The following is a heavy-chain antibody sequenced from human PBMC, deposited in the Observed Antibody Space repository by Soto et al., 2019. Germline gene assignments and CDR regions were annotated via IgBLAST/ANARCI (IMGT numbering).Heavy chain of an antibody. J-gene: IGHJ4*02. CDR2: VNAYNGNT. CDR1: GYTFTSYG. Sequence: ASVKVSYKASGYTFTSYGISWVRQAPGQGLEWMGWVNAYNGNTNYAQKFQGRVTMTTDTSTSTAYMELRSLRSDETAVFYCAREAVSGKTGFDYWGQGSLVTVTS. D-gene: IGHD6-19*01. CDR3: AREAVSGKTGFDY. V-gene: IGHV1-18*01.